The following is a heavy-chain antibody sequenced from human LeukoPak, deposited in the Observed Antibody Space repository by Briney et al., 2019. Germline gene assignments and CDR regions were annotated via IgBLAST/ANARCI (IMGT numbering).Heavy chain of an antibody. J-gene: IGHJ5*02. CDR3: AKEVAAAGLRFDP. CDR2: IIPIFGTA. D-gene: IGHD6-13*01. V-gene: IGHV1-69*05. CDR1: GGTFSSYA. Sequence: SVKVSCKASGGTFSSYAISWVRQAPGQGLEWMGGIIPIFGTANYAQKFQGRVTITTDESTSTAYMELNSLRAEDTAVYYCAKEVAAAGLRFDPWGQGTLVTVSS.